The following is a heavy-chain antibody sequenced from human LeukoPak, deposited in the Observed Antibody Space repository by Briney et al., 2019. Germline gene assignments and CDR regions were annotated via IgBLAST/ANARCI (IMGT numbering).Heavy chain of an antibody. J-gene: IGHJ6*02. CDR2: ISYDGSNK. Sequence: GGSLRLSCAASGFTFSSYAMHWVRQAPGKGLEWVAVISYDGSNKYYADSVKGRFTISRDNAKNSLFLQMNSLRDEDTGVYYCAIRGYYDTSYSYYYHALDVWGQGTTVTVSS. CDR3: AIRGYYDTSYSYYYHALDV. D-gene: IGHD3-22*01. CDR1: GFTFSSYA. V-gene: IGHV3-30-3*01.